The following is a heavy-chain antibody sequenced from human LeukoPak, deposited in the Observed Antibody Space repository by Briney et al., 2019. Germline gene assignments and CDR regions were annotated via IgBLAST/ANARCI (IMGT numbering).Heavy chain of an antibody. V-gene: IGHV3-74*01. D-gene: IGHD6-19*01. CDR1: GFTFSKYW. CDR2: INTDGTVT. Sequence: GGSLRLSCAASGFTFSKYWMLWVRQAPGQGMESVSRINTDGTVTTYADSVKGRFTVSRDNADNTMFLQMNSGRDEDTAVYYCATKQWLAPPPDSWGQGTPVTVSS. CDR3: ATKQWLAPPPDS. J-gene: IGHJ4*02.